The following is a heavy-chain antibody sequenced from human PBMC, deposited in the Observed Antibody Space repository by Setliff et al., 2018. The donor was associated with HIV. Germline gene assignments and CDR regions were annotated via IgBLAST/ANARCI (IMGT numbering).Heavy chain of an antibody. D-gene: IGHD3-9*01. J-gene: IGHJ3*02. CDR1: GFTFSSYA. V-gene: IGHV3-23*01. Sequence: GGSLRLSCAASGFTFSSYAMSWVRQAPGKGLEWVSAISGSGGSTYYADSVKGRFTISRDNSKNTLYLQMNSLRAEDTAVYYCAKVHYDILTGYSYASDIWGQGTMVTVSS. CDR3: AKVHYDILTGYSYASDI. CDR2: ISGSGGST.